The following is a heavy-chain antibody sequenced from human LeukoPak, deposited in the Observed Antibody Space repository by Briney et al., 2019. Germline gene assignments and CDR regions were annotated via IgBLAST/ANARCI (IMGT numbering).Heavy chain of an antibody. CDR1: GYTFTSYG. CDR3: ARAEYDFWSGRHFDY. Sequence: ASVKVSCKASGYTFTSYGISWVRLAPGQGLEWMRWISAYNGNTNYAQKLQGRVTMTTDTSTSTAYMELRSLRSDDTAVYYCARAEYDFWSGRHFDYWGRGTLVTVSS. V-gene: IGHV1-18*01. J-gene: IGHJ4*02. CDR2: ISAYNGNT. D-gene: IGHD3-3*01.